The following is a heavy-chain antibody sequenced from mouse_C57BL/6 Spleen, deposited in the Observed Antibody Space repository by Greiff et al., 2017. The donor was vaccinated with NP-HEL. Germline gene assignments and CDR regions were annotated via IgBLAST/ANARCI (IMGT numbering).Heavy chain of an antibody. Sequence: QVQLKESGPELVKPGASVKISCKASGYAFSSSWMNWVKQRPGKGLEWIGRIYPGDGDTNYNGKFKGKATLTADKSSSTAYMQLSSLTSEDSAVYFCATVYNYGSSYKGNDYWGQGTTLTVSS. CDR1: GYAFSSSW. CDR2: IYPGDGDT. CDR3: ATVYNYGSSYKGNDY. D-gene: IGHD1-1*01. V-gene: IGHV1-82*01. J-gene: IGHJ2*01.